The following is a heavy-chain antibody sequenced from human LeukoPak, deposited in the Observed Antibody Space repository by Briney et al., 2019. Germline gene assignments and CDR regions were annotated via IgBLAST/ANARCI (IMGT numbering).Heavy chain of an antibody. CDR2: ITSDGSST. CDR1: GFTFSSYW. CDR3: AGRRRDGYNYSDY. Sequence: GGSLRLSCAVSGFTFSSYWMYWVRQAPGKGLVWVSRITSDGSSTFYADSVKGRFTISRDNAKNTLYLQMNSLRAEDTAVCYCAGRRRDGYNYSDYWGQGTLVTVSS. D-gene: IGHD5-24*01. J-gene: IGHJ4*02. V-gene: IGHV3-74*01.